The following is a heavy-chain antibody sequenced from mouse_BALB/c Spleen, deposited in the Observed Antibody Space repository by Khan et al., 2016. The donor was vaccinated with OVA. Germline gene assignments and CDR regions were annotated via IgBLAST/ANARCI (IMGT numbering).Heavy chain of an antibody. J-gene: IGHJ3*01. D-gene: IGHD1-1*02. CDR1: GFTFSDYY. V-gene: IGHV5-4*02. Sequence: EVELVESGGGLVKPGGSLKLSCAASGFTFSDYYMYWVRQTPEKRLEWVATISDGGSYTYYTDSVKGRFSISRDNAKNNLYLQMSSQKYEDTAMYYCARAGYGGFAYWGQGTLVTVSA. CDR2: ISDGGSYT. CDR3: ARAGYGGFAY.